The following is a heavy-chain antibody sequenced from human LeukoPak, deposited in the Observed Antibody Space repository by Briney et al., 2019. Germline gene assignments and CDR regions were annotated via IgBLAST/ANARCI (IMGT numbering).Heavy chain of an antibody. CDR3: ARTRIGDFWSGYYRGTPEFDY. D-gene: IGHD3-3*01. V-gene: IGHV4-4*02. Sequence: PSETLSLTCAVSGGSISSSNWWSWVRQPPGKGLEWIGEIYHSGSTNYNPSLKSRVTISVDKSKNQFSLKLSSVTAADTAVYYCARTRIGDFWSGYYRGTPEFDYWGQGTLVTVSS. J-gene: IGHJ4*02. CDR1: GGSISSSNW. CDR2: IYHSGST.